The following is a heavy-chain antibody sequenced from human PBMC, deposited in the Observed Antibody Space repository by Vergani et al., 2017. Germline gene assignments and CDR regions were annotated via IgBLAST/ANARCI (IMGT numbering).Heavy chain of an antibody. J-gene: IGHJ4*02. V-gene: IGHV3-30-3*01. D-gene: IGHD3-10*01. CDR2: ISYDGSNK. Sequence: QVQLVESGGGVVQPGRSLRLSCAASGFTFSSYAMHWVRQAPGKGLEWVAVISYDGSNKYYADSVKGRFTISRDNSKNTLYLQMNRLRAEDTAVYYCARGGLWFGELPLCDYWGQGTLVTVSS. CDR3: ARGGLWFGELPLCDY. CDR1: GFTFSSYA.